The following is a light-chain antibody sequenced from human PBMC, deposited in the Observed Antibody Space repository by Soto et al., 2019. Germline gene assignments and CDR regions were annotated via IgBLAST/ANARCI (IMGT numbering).Light chain of an antibody. CDR2: DTS. V-gene: IGKV3-15*01. CDR3: QQYNNWPPIT. Sequence: EIVMTQSPATLSVSPGERATLSCKASQSVSIKLAWYQQKPGQAPRLLIYDTSTRATGIPARFSGSGPGTEFTLTISSLQSEDFAVYYGQQYNNWPPITVGQGTRLEIK. J-gene: IGKJ5*01. CDR1: QSVSIK.